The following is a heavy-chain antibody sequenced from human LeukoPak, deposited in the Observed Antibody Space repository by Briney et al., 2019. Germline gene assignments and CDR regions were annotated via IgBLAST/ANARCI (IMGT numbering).Heavy chain of an antibody. CDR3: ARCGDSYSYGPGWFDP. V-gene: IGHV4-34*01. CDR2: INHSGST. CDR1: GGSFSGYY. Sequence: PSEALSLTCAVYGGSFSGYYWSWIRQPPGKGLEWIGEINHSGSTNYNPSLKSRVTISVDTSKNQFSLKLSSVTAADTAVYYCARCGDSYSYGPGWFDPWGQGTLVTVSS. D-gene: IGHD5-18*01. J-gene: IGHJ5*02.